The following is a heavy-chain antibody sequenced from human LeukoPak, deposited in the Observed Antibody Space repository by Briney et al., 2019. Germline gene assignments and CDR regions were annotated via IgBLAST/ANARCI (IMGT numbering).Heavy chain of an antibody. J-gene: IGHJ3*02. V-gene: IGHV3-7*01. Sequence: GGSLRLSCAASGFTFDDYGMSWVRQAPGKGLEWVANIKKDGSEKYYVDSVKGRFTISRDNAKTSLYLQMNSLRAEDTAVYYCARDLDYLLHAFDIWGQGTMVTVSS. CDR3: ARDLDYLLHAFDI. CDR2: IKKDGSEK. CDR1: GFTFDDYG. D-gene: IGHD3-10*01.